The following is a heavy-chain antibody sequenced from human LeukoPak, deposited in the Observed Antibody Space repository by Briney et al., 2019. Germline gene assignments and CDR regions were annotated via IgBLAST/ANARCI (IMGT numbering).Heavy chain of an antibody. CDR2: ISSSSSYI. Sequence: GGSLRLSCAASGFTFSSYSMNWVRQAPGKGLEWVSSISSSSSYIYYADSVKGRFTISRDNAKNSLYLQMNSLRAEDTAVYYCARDSPRSIAALPDYWGQGTLVTVSS. V-gene: IGHV3-21*01. J-gene: IGHJ4*02. D-gene: IGHD6-6*01. CDR1: GFTFSSYS. CDR3: ARDSPRSIAALPDY.